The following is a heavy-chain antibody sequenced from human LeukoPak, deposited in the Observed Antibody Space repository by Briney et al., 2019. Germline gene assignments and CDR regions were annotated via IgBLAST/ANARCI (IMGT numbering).Heavy chain of an antibody. J-gene: IGHJ1*01. D-gene: IGHD6-13*01. CDR1: RASMSSFF. CDR3: AASGSSWGEGYFHD. CDR2: IHYSGTT. V-gene: IGHV4-59*01. Sequence: PSETLSLTCTVSRASMSSFFWSWLRQSPGKGLEWIGHIHYSGTTKYNPSITSRVTFSMDTSKNQVSLMLSSVTAADTAMYYCAASGSSWGEGYFHDWGQGTLVSVSS.